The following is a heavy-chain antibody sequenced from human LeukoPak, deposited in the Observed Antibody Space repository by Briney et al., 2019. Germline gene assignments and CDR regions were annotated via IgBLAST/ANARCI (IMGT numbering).Heavy chain of an antibody. CDR3: AKDRVVVVPAAILAENYFDY. J-gene: IGHJ4*02. CDR1: GFTLSSYA. CDR2: ISGSGGST. D-gene: IGHD2-2*02. V-gene: IGHV3-23*01. Sequence: PGGSLRLSCAASGFTLSSYAMSWVRQAPGKGLEWVSAISGSGGSTYYADSVKGRFTISRDNSKNTLYLQMNSLRAEDTAVYYCAKDRVVVVPAAILAENYFDYWGQGTLVTVSS.